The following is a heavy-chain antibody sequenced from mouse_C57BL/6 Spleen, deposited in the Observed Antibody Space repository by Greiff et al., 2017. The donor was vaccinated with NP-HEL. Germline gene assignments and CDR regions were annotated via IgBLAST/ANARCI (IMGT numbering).Heavy chain of an antibody. J-gene: IGHJ2*01. Sequence: EVKLQESGGGLVKPGGSLKLSCAASGFTFSDYGMHWVRQAPEKGLEWVAYISSGSSTIYYADTVKGRFTISRDNAKNTLFLQMTRLRSEDTAMYYCARLGDRYYFDYWGQGTTLTVSS. CDR3: ARLGDRYYFDY. CDR2: ISSGSSTI. V-gene: IGHV5-17*01. CDR1: GFTFSDYG. D-gene: IGHD3-3*01.